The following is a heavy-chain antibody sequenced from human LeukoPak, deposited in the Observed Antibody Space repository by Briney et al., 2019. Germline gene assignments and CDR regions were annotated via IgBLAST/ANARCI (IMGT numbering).Heavy chain of an antibody. CDR1: GGSISISNW. Sequence: PSETLSLTCAVSGGSISISNWWSLVRQPPGKGLEWIGEIYHSGSTNYNASLKSRVTISVDKSKNQFSLRLNSVTAADTAVYYCARGGYSSSTYYFDYWGQGTLVTVSS. CDR3: ARGGYSSSTYYFDY. CDR2: IYHSGST. D-gene: IGHD6-13*01. V-gene: IGHV4-4*02. J-gene: IGHJ4*02.